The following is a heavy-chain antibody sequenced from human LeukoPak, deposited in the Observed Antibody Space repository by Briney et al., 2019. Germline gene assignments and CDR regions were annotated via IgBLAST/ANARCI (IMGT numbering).Heavy chain of an antibody. Sequence: SQTLSLTCAISGDSVSSNSAAWNWIRQSPSRGLEWLGRTYYRSKWYNDYAVSVKSRITINPDTSKNQFSLQLNSVTPEDTAVYYCARDMDYGGPPDGAFDIWGQGTMVTVSS. J-gene: IGHJ3*02. CDR1: GDSVSSNSAA. D-gene: IGHD4-23*01. CDR3: ARDMDYGGPPDGAFDI. V-gene: IGHV6-1*01. CDR2: TYYRSKWYN.